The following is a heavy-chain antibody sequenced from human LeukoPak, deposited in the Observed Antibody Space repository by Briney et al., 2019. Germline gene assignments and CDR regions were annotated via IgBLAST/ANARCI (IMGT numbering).Heavy chain of an antibody. J-gene: IGHJ5*02. CDR2: ISGSGGST. CDR3: AKDREYQLLPGNWFGP. Sequence: PGGSLRLSCAASGFTFSSYAMSWVRQAPGKGLEWGSAISGSGGSTYYADSVKGRFTISRDNSKNTLYLQLNSLRAEDTAVYYCAKDREYQLLPGNWFGPWGQGTLVTVSS. V-gene: IGHV3-23*01. D-gene: IGHD2-2*01. CDR1: GFTFSSYA.